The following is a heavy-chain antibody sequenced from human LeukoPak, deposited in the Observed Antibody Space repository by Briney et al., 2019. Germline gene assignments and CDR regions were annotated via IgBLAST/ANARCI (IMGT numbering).Heavy chain of an antibody. J-gene: IGHJ4*02. CDR3: ARGISAASDY. V-gene: IGHV3-23*01. Sequence: PGGSLRLSCAGSGFTFNNYAMSWVRRAPRKGLEWVSTIMIGGDGKHYADSVKGRFTISRDNAKNSLYLQMNSLRAEDTAVYYCARGISAASDYWGQGTLVTVSS. D-gene: IGHD2-15*01. CDR2: IMIGGDGK. CDR1: GFTFNNYA.